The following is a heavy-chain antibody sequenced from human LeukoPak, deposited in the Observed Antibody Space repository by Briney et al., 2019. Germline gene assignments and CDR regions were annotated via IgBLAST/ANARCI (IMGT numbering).Heavy chain of an antibody. J-gene: IGHJ4*02. V-gene: IGHV1-2*06. Sequence: ASVKVSCKASGYTFTGYYTHWVRQAPGQGLEWMGRINPNSGGTNYAQKFQGRVTMTRDTSISTAYMELSRLRSDDTAVYYCARSREAYSSSWEFDYWGQGTLVTVSS. CDR2: INPNSGGT. D-gene: IGHD6-13*01. CDR3: ARSREAYSSSWEFDY. CDR1: GYTFTGYY.